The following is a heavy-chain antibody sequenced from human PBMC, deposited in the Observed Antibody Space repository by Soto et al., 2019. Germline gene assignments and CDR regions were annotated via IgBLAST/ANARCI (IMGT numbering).Heavy chain of an antibody. J-gene: IGHJ6*02. Sequence: GGSLRLSCAASGFTFSLYSMNWVRQAPGKGLEWISYISSSGSAIYYADSVKGRFTISRDNAKNSLCLQMNSLRDEDTAVYYCARPSYGDKYYYYGIDLRAQRTTVTVSS. CDR1: GFTFSLYS. CDR3: ARPSYGDKYYYYGIDL. CDR2: ISSSGSAI. V-gene: IGHV3-48*02. D-gene: IGHD4-17*01.